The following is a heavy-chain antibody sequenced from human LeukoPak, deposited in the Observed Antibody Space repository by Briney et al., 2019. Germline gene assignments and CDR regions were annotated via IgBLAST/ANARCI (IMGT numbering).Heavy chain of an antibody. J-gene: IGHJ4*02. CDR2: IYSGGST. V-gene: IGHV3-53*01. CDR3: ARDRYDRPFDY. CDR1: GFTVSSNY. Sequence: GSLLLSCAASGFTVSSNYMSWVRQAPGKGLEWVSVIYSGGSTYYAGSVKGRFTISRDNSKNTLYLQMNSLRAEDTAVYYCARDRYDRPFDYWGQGTLVTVSS. D-gene: IGHD3-16*01.